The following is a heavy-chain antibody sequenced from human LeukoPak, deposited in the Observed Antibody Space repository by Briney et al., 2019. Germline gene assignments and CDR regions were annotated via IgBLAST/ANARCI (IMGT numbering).Heavy chain of an antibody. CDR2: ISGSGGST. J-gene: IGHJ6*03. CDR3: AKGGSVGYTTYGSGYYMDV. CDR1: GFTFSSYA. D-gene: IGHD5-24*01. V-gene: IGHV3-23*01. Sequence: GGSLRLSCAASGFTFSSYAMSWVRQAPGKGLVWVSAISGSGGSTYYADSVKGRFTISRDSSKNTLYVQMNSLRAEDTAVYYCAKGGSVGYTTYGSGYYMDVWGKGTTVTVSS.